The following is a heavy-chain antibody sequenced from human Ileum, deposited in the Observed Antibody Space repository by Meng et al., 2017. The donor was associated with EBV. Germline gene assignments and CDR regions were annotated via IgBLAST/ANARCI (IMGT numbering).Heavy chain of an antibody. J-gene: IGHJ4*02. D-gene: IGHD2-15*01. V-gene: IGHV4-59*08. CDR2: IYYSGST. CDR3: ARGGWSLDY. CDR1: GGSISSYY. Sequence: QVRLQGSGPGLVKLSETLSLTFTVSGGSISSYYWSWIRQPPGKGLEWIGYIYYSGSTNYNPSLKSRVTISVDTSKNQFSLNLSSVTAADTAVYYCARGGWSLDYWGQGTLVTVSS.